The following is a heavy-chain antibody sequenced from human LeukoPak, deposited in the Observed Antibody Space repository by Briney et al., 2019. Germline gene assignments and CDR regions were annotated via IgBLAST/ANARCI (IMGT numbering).Heavy chain of an antibody. D-gene: IGHD3-9*01. Sequence: SETLSLTCTVSGGSISSSSYYWGWIRQPPGKGLEWIGSIYYSGSTYYNPSLKSRVTISVDTSKNQLSLKLSSVTAADTAVYYCARLQTGLSGYFDWLLYDFDYWGQGTLVTVSS. V-gene: IGHV4-39*01. CDR3: ARLQTGLSGYFDWLLYDFDY. CDR1: GGSISSSSYY. J-gene: IGHJ4*02. CDR2: IYYSGST.